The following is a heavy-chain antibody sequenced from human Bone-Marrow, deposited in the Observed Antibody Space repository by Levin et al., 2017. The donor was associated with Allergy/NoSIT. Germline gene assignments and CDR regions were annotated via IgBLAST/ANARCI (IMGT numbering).Heavy chain of an antibody. CDR1: GGSISGGGYY. J-gene: IGHJ3*01. CDR2: ISYLCFP. Sequence: SQTLSLTCTVSGGSISGGGYYWCWIRQHPGKGLEWIGCISYLCFPLSPPSLPLRVTISADTSDKQFSLKMSSVTAADTAVFYCARGTFHGASDAFDVWGQGTIVTVSS. V-gene: IGHV4-31*03. D-gene: IGHD1/OR15-1a*01. CDR3: ARGTFHGASDAFDV.